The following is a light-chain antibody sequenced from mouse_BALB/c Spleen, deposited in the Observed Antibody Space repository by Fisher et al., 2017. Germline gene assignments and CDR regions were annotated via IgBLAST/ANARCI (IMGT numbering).Light chain of an antibody. V-gene: IGKV4-63*01. CDR1: SSVSY. Sequence: DIVITQSTAIMSASPGEKVTMTCSASSSVSYMHWYQQKSGTSPKRWIYDTSKLASGVPARFSGSGSGTSYSLTISSMEAEDVATYYCFQGSGYPFTFGSGTKLEIK. CDR2: DTS. CDR3: FQGSGYPFT. J-gene: IGKJ4*01.